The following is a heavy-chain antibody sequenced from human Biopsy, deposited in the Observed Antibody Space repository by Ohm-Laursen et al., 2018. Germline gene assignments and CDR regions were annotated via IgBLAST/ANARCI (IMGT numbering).Heavy chain of an antibody. J-gene: IGHJ2*01. CDR3: ARFPLGAYDDSGSYRAVEHWYFDL. Sequence: SSVKVSCKASGGTFTNHAVGWVRQAPRQGLEWVGSSIPLFNTANYADKFQGRVTLTADKSTTTAYMELSSLGSEDTAIYYCARFPLGAYDDSGSYRAVEHWYFDLWGRGTLVTVSS. V-gene: IGHV1-69*06. CDR1: GGTFTNHA. D-gene: IGHD3-22*01. CDR2: SIPLFNTA.